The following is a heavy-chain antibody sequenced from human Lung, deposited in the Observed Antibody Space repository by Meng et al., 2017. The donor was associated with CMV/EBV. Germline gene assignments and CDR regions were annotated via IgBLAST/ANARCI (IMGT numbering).Heavy chain of an antibody. V-gene: IGHV4-38-2*02. CDR1: GYSISNGYY. Sequence: SETLSLXCTVSGYSISNGYYWGWIRQPPGKGLEWIGSIYHSGSTYYNPSLKSRVTISVDTSKNQFSLKLSSVTAADTAVYYCARDYRTGCSSTSCYNWFDPXRQGXLVTVSS. D-gene: IGHD2-2*01. CDR3: ARDYRTGCSSTSCYNWFDP. J-gene: IGHJ5*02. CDR2: IYHSGST.